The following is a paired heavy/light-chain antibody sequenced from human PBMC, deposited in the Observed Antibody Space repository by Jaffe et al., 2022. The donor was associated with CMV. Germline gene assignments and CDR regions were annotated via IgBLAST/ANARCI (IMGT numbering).Heavy chain of an antibody. CDR2: INEDASAI. CDR3: ARGWSGNRWGYYFDF. V-gene: IGHV3-7*01. D-gene: IGHD7-27*01. J-gene: IGHJ4*02. CDR1: GFSFSSYW. Sequence: EVQLVESGGTLVQPGGSVRLSCAASGFSFSSYWMSWVRQAPGKGLEWVANINEDASAIYYADSMEGRFTISRDNAKDSVYLQLNSLRVEDTALYYCARGWSGNRWGYYFDFWGQGTLVSVSS.
Light chain of an antibody. CDR3: TAYGGNSKWV. V-gene: IGLV2-8*01. CDR2: DIN. J-gene: IGLJ3*02. CDR1: SSDIGAHNH. Sequence: APTQLPSASGSPGQSVAISCTGTSSDIGAHNHVSWFQQYPGKAPKLIMYDINNRPSGVPDRFSGSRSGNTASLTVSGLQADDEATYYCTAYGGNSKWVFGGGTKLTVL.